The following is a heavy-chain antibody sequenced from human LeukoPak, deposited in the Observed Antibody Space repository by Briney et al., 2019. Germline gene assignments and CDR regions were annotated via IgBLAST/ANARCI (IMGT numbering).Heavy chain of an antibody. J-gene: IGHJ4*02. Sequence: GGPLRPSFAPSGFTFSGYWMSWVGQPPGRGRGGVANIKQEGSEKYYVDSVKGRFTISRDNSKNTVYLQMNSLTADDTAVYYCAKTTVGYSSGRYPGWPADCWGQGTLVTVSS. CDR2: IKQEGSEK. CDR3: AKTTVGYSSGRYPGWPADC. D-gene: IGHD6-19*01. V-gene: IGHV3-7*03. CDR1: GFTFSGYW.